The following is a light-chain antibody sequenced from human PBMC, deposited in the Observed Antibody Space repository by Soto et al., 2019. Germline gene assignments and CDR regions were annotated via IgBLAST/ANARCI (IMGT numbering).Light chain of an antibody. CDR1: SSDVGGYNS. J-gene: IGLJ2*01. Sequence: QSVLTQPRSVSGSLGQSVTISCTGTSSDVGGYNSVSWYQQHPGKAPKLIIYDVTKRPSGVPDRFSGSKSGNTASLTISGLQAEDEADYYCSSYTGSSVVFGGGTKLTVL. V-gene: IGLV2-11*01. CDR3: SSYTGSSVV. CDR2: DVT.